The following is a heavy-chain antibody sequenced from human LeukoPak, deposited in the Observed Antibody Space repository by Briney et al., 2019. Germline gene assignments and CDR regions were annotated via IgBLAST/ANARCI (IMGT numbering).Heavy chain of an antibody. CDR3: ATTVTTGLAPDY. CDR1: GDSISSYY. V-gene: IGHV4-4*07. J-gene: IGHJ4*02. D-gene: IGHD4-17*01. Sequence: SETLSLTCTVSGDSISSYYWSWIRQPAGKGLEWIGRIYTSGSTNYNPSLKSRVTMSVDTSKNQFSLKLSSVTAADTAVYYCATTVTTGLAPDYWGQGTLVTVSS. CDR2: IYTSGST.